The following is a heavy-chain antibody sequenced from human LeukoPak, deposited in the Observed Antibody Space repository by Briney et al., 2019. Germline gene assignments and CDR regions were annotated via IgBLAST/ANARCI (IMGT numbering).Heavy chain of an antibody. CDR3: ARGYAAIAVANSGWFDP. CDR2: INSDGSST. D-gene: IGHD6-13*01. J-gene: IGHJ5*02. V-gene: IGHV3-74*03. Sequence: GGSLRLSCAASGFTFSHYWMHWVRQAPGKGPVWVSRINSDGSSTTYADSVKGRFTISRDNAKNTLYLQMNTLRAEDTALYYCARGYAAIAVANSGWFDPWGQGTLVTVSS. CDR1: GFTFSHYW.